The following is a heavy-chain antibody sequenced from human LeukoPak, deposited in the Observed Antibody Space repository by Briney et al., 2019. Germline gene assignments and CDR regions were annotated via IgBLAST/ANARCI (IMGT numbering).Heavy chain of an antibody. D-gene: IGHD1-26*01. V-gene: IGHV4-59*01. Sequence: SETLPLTCTVSGGSISSYYWSWIRQPPGKGLEWIGYIYYSGSTNYNPSLKSRVTISVDTSKNQFSLKLSSVTAADTAVYYCARVRWHSGSYPAVLDYWGQGTLVTVSS. CDR2: IYYSGST. CDR1: GGSISSYY. CDR3: ARVRWHSGSYPAVLDY. J-gene: IGHJ4*02.